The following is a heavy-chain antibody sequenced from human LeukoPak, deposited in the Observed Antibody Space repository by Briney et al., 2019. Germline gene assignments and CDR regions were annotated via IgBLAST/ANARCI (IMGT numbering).Heavy chain of an antibody. CDR3: VKERLTGTNYYGMDV. D-gene: IGHD1-7*01. V-gene: IGHV3-23*01. CDR1: GFTFSSYA. J-gene: IGHJ6*02. Sequence: PGGSLRLSCAASGFTFSSYAMSWVRQAPGKGLQWVSAISGSGGSTYYADSVKGRFTISRDNSKNTLYLQMNSLRAEDTAVYYCVKERLTGTNYYGMDVWGQGTTVTVSS. CDR2: ISGSGGST.